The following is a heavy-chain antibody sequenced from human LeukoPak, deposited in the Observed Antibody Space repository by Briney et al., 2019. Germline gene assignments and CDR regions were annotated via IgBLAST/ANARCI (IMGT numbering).Heavy chain of an antibody. CDR3: AREGVGGSGMLNWFDP. CDR1: GGSISSSNW. V-gene: IGHV4-4*02. Sequence: SGTLSLTCAVSGGSISSSNWWSWVRQPPGNGLEWIGEIYHSGSTNYNPSLKSRVTISVDKSKNQFSLKLSSVTAADTAVYYCAREGVGGSGMLNWFDPWGQGTLVTVSS. D-gene: IGHD3-10*01. CDR2: IYHSGST. J-gene: IGHJ5*02.